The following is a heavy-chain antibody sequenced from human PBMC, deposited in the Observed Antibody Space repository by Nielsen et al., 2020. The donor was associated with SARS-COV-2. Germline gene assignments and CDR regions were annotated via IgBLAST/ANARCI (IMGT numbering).Heavy chain of an antibody. CDR2: ISYDGSNK. CDR3: AKDLIVATIIGGPFDY. J-gene: IGHJ4*02. V-gene: IGHV3-30*18. Sequence: WIRQPPGKGLEWVAVISYDGSNKYYADSVKGRFTISRDNSKNTLYLQMNSLRAEDTAVYYCAKDLIVATIIGGPFDYWGQGTLVTVSS. D-gene: IGHD5-12*01.